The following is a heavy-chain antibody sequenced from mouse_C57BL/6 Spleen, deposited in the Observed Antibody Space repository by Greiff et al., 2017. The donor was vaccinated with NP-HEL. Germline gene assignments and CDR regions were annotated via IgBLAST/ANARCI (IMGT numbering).Heavy chain of an antibody. V-gene: IGHV1-62-2*01. J-gene: IGHJ4*01. Sequence: QVQLKESGAELVKPGASVKLSCKASGYTITEYTIHWVKQRSGQGLEWIGWFYPGSGSIKYNEKFKDKATLTADKSSSTVYMELSRMTSEDSAVYFCARHEESNPLFYAMDYWGQGTSVTVSS. CDR2: FYPGSGSI. CDR1: GYTITEYT. D-gene: IGHD2-5*01. CDR3: ARHEESNPLFYAMDY.